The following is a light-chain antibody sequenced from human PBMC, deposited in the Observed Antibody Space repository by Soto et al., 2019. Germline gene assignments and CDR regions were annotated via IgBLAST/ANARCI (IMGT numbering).Light chain of an antibody. CDR1: SSNIGANY. V-gene: IGLV1-47*01. J-gene: IGLJ1*01. CDR2: RNN. CDR3: AAWDDSMSGRV. Sequence: QSALTQPPSASGTPGQTGTISCSGSSSNIGANYVYCYQQLPGTAPKLLLYRNNQRPSGVPDRFSGSKSATSASLAISGLRSEDEADYYCAAWDDSMSGRVFGTGTKLTVL.